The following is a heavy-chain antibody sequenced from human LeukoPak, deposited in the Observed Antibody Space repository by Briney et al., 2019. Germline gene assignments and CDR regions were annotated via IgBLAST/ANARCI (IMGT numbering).Heavy chain of an antibody. V-gene: IGHV3-23*01. CDR2: ISGSGGST. Sequence: PGGSLRLSCAASGFTFSTYAMSWVRQAPGKGLEWVSAISGSGGSTYYADSVKGRFIISRDNSKNTLFLQMNSLRAEDTAVYYCAKDGALWFAEYWGQGTLVTVSS. J-gene: IGHJ4*02. CDR3: AKDGALWFAEY. D-gene: IGHD3-10*01. CDR1: GFTFSTYA.